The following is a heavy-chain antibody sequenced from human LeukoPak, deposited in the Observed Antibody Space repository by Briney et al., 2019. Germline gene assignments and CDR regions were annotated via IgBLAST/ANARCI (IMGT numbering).Heavy chain of an antibody. V-gene: IGHV1-69*04. J-gene: IGHJ6*02. CDR1: GGTFSSSA. CDR2: IIPVLNIT. Sequence: PSVKVSCKTSGGTFSSSAITWVRQAPGQGLECMGRIIPVLNITSYAQKFQGRVTITADTSTSTVYMELSSLRSEETAVYYCARDQGLTAPPPYGLDVWGQGTTVIVSS. CDR3: ARDQGLTAPPPYGLDV. D-gene: IGHD5-18*01.